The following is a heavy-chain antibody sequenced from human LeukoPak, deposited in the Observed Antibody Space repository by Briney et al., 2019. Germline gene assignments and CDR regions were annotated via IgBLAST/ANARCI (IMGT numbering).Heavy chain of an antibody. V-gene: IGHV4-38-2*02. CDR3: AMDGQQLAYED. CDR1: GYSVSSNYY. Sequence: SETLSLTCTVSGYSVSSNYYWGWIRQPPGKGLEWLGSVSHDGRTFDNPALKSRVTMSVDTSQNQFSLRLTSVTAADTAVYFCAMDGQQLAYEDWGQGILVPVSS. CDR2: VSHDGRT. D-gene: IGHD6-13*01. J-gene: IGHJ4*02.